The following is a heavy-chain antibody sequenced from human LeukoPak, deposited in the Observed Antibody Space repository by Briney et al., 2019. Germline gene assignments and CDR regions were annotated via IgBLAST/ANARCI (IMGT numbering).Heavy chain of an antibody. V-gene: IGHV3-30*04. CDR2: ISYDGSNK. J-gene: IGHJ4*02. D-gene: IGHD5-24*01. Sequence: GGSLRLSCEASGFTFGSYAIHWVRQAPGKGLEWVAVISYDGSNKYYADSVKGRFTISRDNSKNTLYLQMNSLRAEDTAVYYCAKDLNGYNFFDYWGQGTLVTVSS. CDR1: GFTFGSYA. CDR3: AKDLNGYNFFDY.